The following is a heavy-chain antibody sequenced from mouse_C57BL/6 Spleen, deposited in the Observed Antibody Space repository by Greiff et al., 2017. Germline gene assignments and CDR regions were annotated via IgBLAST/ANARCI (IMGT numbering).Heavy chain of an antibody. CDR2: IDPENGDT. D-gene: IGHD3-1*01. V-gene: IGHV14-4*01. CDR1: GFNIKDDY. J-gene: IGHJ3*01. Sequence: VQLQQSGAELVRPGASVKFSCTASGFNIKDDYMHWVKQRPEQGLEWIGWIDPENGDTEYASKFQGKATITADTSSNTAYLQLSSLTSEDTAVYYCARAAPFAYWGQGTLGTVSA. CDR3: ARAAPFAY.